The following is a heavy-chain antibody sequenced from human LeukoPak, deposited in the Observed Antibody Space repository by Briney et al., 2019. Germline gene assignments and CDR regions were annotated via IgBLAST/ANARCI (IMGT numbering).Heavy chain of an antibody. Sequence: GGPLRLSCAASGFTFSDYYMSWIRQAPGKGLEWVSYISSSGSTIYYADSVKGRFTISRDNAKNSLYLQMNSLRAEDTAVYYCARDATVGATDYWGQGTLVTVSS. D-gene: IGHD1-26*01. CDR1: GFTFSDYY. J-gene: IGHJ4*02. V-gene: IGHV3-11*04. CDR2: ISSSGSTI. CDR3: ARDATVGATDY.